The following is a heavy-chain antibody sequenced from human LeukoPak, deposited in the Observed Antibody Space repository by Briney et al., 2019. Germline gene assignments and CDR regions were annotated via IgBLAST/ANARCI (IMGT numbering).Heavy chain of an antibody. CDR2: INPNSGGT. CDR1: GYTFTGYY. J-gene: IGHJ4*02. Sequence: ATVKVSCKASGYTFTGYYMHWVRQAPGQVLEWMGWINPNSGGTNYAQKFQGRVTMTRDTSISTAYMELSRLRSDDTAVYYCARDPYCTNGVCHDYWGQGTLVTVSS. V-gene: IGHV1-2*02. CDR3: ARDPYCTNGVCHDY. D-gene: IGHD2-8*01.